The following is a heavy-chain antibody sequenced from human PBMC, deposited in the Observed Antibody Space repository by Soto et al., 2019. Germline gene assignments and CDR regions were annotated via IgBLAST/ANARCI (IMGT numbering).Heavy chain of an antibody. V-gene: IGHV1-69*13. D-gene: IGHD1-26*01. CDR2: IIPIFGTA. J-gene: IGHJ3*02. CDR1: GGTFSSYA. CDR3: ARGIQAVIVGAQDAFDI. Sequence: VASVKVSCKASGGTFSSYAISWVRQAPGQGLEWMGGIIPIFGTANYAQKFQGRVTITADESTSTAYMELSSLRSEDTAVYYCARGIQAVIVGAQDAFDIWGQGPMVPVSS.